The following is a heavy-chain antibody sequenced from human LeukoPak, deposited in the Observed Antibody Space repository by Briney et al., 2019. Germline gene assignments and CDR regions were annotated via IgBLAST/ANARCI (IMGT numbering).Heavy chain of an antibody. D-gene: IGHD4-11*01. J-gene: IGHJ3*02. V-gene: IGHV4-39*07. CDR2: IYYTGRT. Sequence: SETLSLTCTVSGDSITNSNYYWAWIRQSPGKGLEWIGTIYYTGRTYYNPSLKSRVAILADTSKNHFSLVVTSLTAADTAIFYCARGPNTAGNYRSFDIWGQGTMVTVSS. CDR1: GDSITNSNYY. CDR3: ARGPNTAGNYRSFDI.